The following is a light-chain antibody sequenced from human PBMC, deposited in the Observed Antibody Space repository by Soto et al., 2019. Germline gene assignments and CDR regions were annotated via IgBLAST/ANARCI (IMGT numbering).Light chain of an antibody. V-gene: IGKV1-9*01. CDR1: QGISSY. CDR2: GAT. J-gene: IGKJ5*01. CDR3: QQLNTYPIT. Sequence: IQLTQSPSSLSASVGDRVTITCRASQGISSYLAWYQQKPGKAPKLLIYGATTLEGGVPFRFSGSGSGTDFTLTISSLQPEDFATYYCQQLNTYPITFGQGTRLEIK.